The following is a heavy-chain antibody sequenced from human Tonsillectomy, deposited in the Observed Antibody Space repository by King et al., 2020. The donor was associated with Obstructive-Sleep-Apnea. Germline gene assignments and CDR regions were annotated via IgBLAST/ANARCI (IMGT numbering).Heavy chain of an antibody. CDR3: ARDQGGSYYFVDY. J-gene: IGHJ4*02. Sequence: QLQESGPGLVKPSETLSLTCTVSGGSISSSSYYWGWIRQPPGKGLEWIVSIYYSGSTYYNPSLKSRVTISVDTSKNQFSLKLSSVTAADTAVYYCARDQGGSYYFVDYWGQGTLVTVSS. D-gene: IGHD1-26*01. V-gene: IGHV4-39*07. CDR1: GGSISSSSYY. CDR2: IYYSGST.